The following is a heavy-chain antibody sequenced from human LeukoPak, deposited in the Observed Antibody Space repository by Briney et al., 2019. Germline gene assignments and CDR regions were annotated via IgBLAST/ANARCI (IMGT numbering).Heavy chain of an antibody. V-gene: IGHV3-23*01. CDR1: GFTFSSHA. J-gene: IGHJ4*02. CDR2: ISGSGGST. CDR3: AKGRVRGVTY. D-gene: IGHD3-10*01. Sequence: GGSLRHSCAASGFTFSSHAMSWVRQAPGKGLEWVSAISGSGGSTYYADSVKGRFTISRDNSKNTLYLQMNSLRAEDTAGYYCAKGRVRGVTYWGQGTLVTVSS.